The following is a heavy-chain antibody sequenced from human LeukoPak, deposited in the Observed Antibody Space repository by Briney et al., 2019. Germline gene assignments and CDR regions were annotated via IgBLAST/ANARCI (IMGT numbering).Heavy chain of an antibody. D-gene: IGHD3-10*02. CDR2: ISSSGSTI. CDR3: AELGITMIGGV. Sequence: GGSLRLSCTVSGFTVSSNSMSWVRQAPGKGLEWVSYISSSGSTIYYADSVKGRFTISRDNAKSSLYLQMNSLRAEDTAVYYCAELGITMIGGVWGKGTTVTISS. V-gene: IGHV3-48*04. J-gene: IGHJ6*04. CDR1: GFTVSSNS.